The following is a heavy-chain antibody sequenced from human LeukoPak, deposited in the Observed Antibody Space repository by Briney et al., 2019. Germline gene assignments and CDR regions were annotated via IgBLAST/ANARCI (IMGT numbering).Heavy chain of an antibody. CDR3: AKGGDGYNPIVDY. Sequence: GGSLRLSCAASGFTFSSYGMNWVRQAPGKGLEWVSSIGGSGESTFYADSMKGRFTISRDNSKNTLYLQMNSLRAEDTAVYYCAKGGDGYNPIVDYWGQGTLVTVSS. D-gene: IGHD5-24*01. V-gene: IGHV3-23*01. CDR1: GFTFSSYG. CDR2: IGGSGEST. J-gene: IGHJ4*02.